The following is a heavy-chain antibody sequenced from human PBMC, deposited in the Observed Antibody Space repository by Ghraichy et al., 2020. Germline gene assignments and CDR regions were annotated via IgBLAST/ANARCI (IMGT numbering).Heavy chain of an antibody. J-gene: IGHJ4*02. CDR1: GGSFSGYY. V-gene: IGHV4-34*01. D-gene: IGHD6-13*01. Sequence: SETLSLTCAVYGGSFSGYYWSWIRQPPGKGLEWIGEINHSGSTNYNPSLKSRVTISVDTSKNQFSLKLSSVTAADTAVYYCARGWQQLDYDYWGQGTLVTVSS. CDR2: INHSGST. CDR3: ARGWQQLDYDY.